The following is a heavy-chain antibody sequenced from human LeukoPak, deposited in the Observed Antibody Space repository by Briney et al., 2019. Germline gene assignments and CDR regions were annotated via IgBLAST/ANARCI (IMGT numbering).Heavy chain of an antibody. CDR2: ISWNSGSI. CDR1: GFTFDDYA. D-gene: IGHD1-26*01. Sequence: PGRSLRLSCAASGFTFDDYAMHWVRQAPGKGLEWVSGISWNSGSIGYADSVKGRFTISRDNAKNSLYLQMNSLRAEDTAVYYCARVEATADYWGQGTLVTVSS. J-gene: IGHJ4*02. CDR3: ARVEATADY. V-gene: IGHV3-9*01.